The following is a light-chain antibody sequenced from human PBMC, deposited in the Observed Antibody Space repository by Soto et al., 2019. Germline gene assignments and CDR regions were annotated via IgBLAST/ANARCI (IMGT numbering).Light chain of an antibody. CDR1: QSVSSNY. CDR3: QQYGSSPPYT. J-gene: IGKJ2*01. Sequence: EIVLTQSPGTLSLSPGERATLSCRASQSVSSNYLAWYQQKPGQAPRLLIYGASSRATGIPDMFSGSGSGTDVTLTISRLAPEDFAVDYCQQYGSSPPYTFGQGTKLEI. V-gene: IGKV3-20*01. CDR2: GAS.